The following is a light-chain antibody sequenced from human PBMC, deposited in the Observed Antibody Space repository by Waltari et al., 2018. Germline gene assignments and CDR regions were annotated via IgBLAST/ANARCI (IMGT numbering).Light chain of an antibody. CDR3: QQDNNWTPST. V-gene: IGKV3-15*01. J-gene: IGKJ2*01. CDR1: QSVTSN. CDR2: GAS. Sequence: EIVMTQSPATLSVSPGERATLSCRASQSVTSNLAWYQHKPGQAPRLLIYGASTRASAVPARFSGSGSGTECTLTISILQSEDVAVYYCQQDNNWTPSTFGQGTKLEI.